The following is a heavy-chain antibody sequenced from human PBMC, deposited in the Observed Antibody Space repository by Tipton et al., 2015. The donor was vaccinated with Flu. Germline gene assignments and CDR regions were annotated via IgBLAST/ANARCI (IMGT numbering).Heavy chain of an antibody. CDR2: LYFSGST. D-gene: IGHD2-2*01. V-gene: IGHV4-31*02. CDR3: ARGGPIPAIKWFDP. CDR1: GGSVSSDDYY. J-gene: IGHJ5*02. Sequence: LRLSCAVSGGSVSSDDYYWSWIRQRPGKGREWIGYLYFSGSTYYSPSLKSRVTIAVDTSKNQFSLKLRAVTAADTAVYYCARGGPIPAIKWFDPWGQGILVTVSS.